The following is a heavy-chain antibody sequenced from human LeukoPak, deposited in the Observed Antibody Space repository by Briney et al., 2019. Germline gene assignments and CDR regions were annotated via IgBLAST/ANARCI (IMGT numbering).Heavy chain of an antibody. V-gene: IGHV4-4*02. CDR1: GGSISSNNW. J-gene: IGHJ4*02. Sequence: SETLSLTCAVSGGSISSNNWWGWVRQPPGKGLEWIGEIYHSGSPNYNPSLKSRVTISVDTSKNQFSLKLSSVTAADTAAYYSARDDSGSYYGPFDYWGQGTLVTVSS. CDR3: ARDDSGSYYGPFDY. CDR2: IYHSGSP. D-gene: IGHD1-26*01.